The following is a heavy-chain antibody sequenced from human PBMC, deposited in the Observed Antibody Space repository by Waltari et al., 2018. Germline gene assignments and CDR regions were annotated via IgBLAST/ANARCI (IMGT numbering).Heavy chain of an antibody. J-gene: IGHJ4*02. V-gene: IGHV3-53*01. D-gene: IGHD2-21*02. CDR2: IYNDGTK. CDR3: ATDGDGDCSLCLAQ. CDR1: GFIVSTNY. Sequence: EVQLVESGGGVIQPGGSLRLSCAASGFIVSTNYMSWVRQAPGKGREWGSVIYNDGTKLYAYSGKGRFTVSRDNSKNMVHLQMDSLRAEDTAVYYCATDGDGDCSLCLAQWGQGTLVTVSS.